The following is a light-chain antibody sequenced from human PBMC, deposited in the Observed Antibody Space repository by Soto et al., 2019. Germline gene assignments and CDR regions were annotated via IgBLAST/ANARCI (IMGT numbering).Light chain of an antibody. V-gene: IGKV3-15*01. CDR2: GTS. J-gene: IGKJ4*01. CDR1: QNINDN. CDR3: QQYNQWPLT. Sequence: TKDPGTHGLPPGEQNHRSCRASQNINDNLAWYQQKPGQPPRLLIYGTSIRSTNLPARFSGSGSETDFTLTIDSLQSEDFAVYYCQQYNQWPLTSAGGTKV.